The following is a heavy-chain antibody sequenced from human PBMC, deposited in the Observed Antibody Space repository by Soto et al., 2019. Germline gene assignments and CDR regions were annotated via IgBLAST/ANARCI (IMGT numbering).Heavy chain of an antibody. CDR3: ARLPSANSYGELFDF. CDR1: GYTFTNYF. Sequence: ASVKVSCKASGYTFTNYFMHWVRQAPGQGPEWMGMINPVDGGTNYAQKFQGRVTMTRDTSTSTVYMELSSLRSEDTAVYYCARLPSANSYGELFDFWGQGTLVTVSS. J-gene: IGHJ4*02. CDR2: INPVDGGT. V-gene: IGHV1-46*01. D-gene: IGHD4-17*01.